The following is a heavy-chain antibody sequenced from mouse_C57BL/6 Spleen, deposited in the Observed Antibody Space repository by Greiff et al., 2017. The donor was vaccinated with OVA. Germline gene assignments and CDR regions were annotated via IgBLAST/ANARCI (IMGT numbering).Heavy chain of an antibody. CDR3: ASLFYYDYDGQKRYFDV. D-gene: IGHD2-4*01. CDR2: IDPSDSYT. V-gene: IGHV1-69*01. Sequence: QVQLQQPGAELVMPVASVKLSCKASGYTFTSYWMHWVKQRPGQGLEWIGEIDPSDSYTNYNQKFKGKSTLTVDKSSSTAYMQLSSLTSEDSAVYYCASLFYYDYDGQKRYFDVWGTGTTVTVSS. J-gene: IGHJ1*03. CDR1: GYTFTSYW.